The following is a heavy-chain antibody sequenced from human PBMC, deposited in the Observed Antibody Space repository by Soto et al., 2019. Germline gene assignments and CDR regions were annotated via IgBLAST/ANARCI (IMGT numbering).Heavy chain of an antibody. CDR3: ARALETFMDPCDS. CDR1: GFKFSNYA. Sequence: GGSLRLSCATSGFKFSNYAMHWVRQPPGKGLEWVAIISFDGSDKYYADSVKGRFSISRDNSENILYLQMSSLGTDDTAVYYCARALETFMDPCDSWGQGTLVTVSS. D-gene: IGHD3-3*02. J-gene: IGHJ5*01. CDR2: ISFDGSDK. V-gene: IGHV3-30-3*01.